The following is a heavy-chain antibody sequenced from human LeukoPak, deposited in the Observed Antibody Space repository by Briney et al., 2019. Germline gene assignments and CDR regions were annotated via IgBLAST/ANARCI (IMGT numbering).Heavy chain of an antibody. V-gene: IGHV4-61*02. CDR1: GGSISSGSYY. J-gene: IGHJ4*02. CDR2: IYTSGST. CDR3: ASRKLGNDY. D-gene: IGHD7-27*01. Sequence: PSETLSLTCTVSGGSISSGSYYWSWIRQPAGKGLEWIGRIYTSGSTNYNPSLKSRVTISVDTSKNQFSLNLSSVTAADTAVYYCASRKLGNDYWGQGTLVTVSS.